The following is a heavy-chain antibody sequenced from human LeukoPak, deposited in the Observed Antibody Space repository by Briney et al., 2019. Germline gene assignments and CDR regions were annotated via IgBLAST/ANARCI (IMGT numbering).Heavy chain of an antibody. V-gene: IGHV4-34*01. J-gene: IGHJ4*02. D-gene: IGHD3-9*01. Sequence: SSETPSLTCAVYGGSFSGYYWSWIRQPPGKGLEWIGEINHSGSTNYNPSLKSRVTISVDTSKNQFFLKLSSVTAADTAVYYCARGPRYFDWLLSHRFDYWGQGTLVTVSS. CDR3: ARGPRYFDWLLSHRFDY. CDR1: GGSFSGYY. CDR2: INHSGST.